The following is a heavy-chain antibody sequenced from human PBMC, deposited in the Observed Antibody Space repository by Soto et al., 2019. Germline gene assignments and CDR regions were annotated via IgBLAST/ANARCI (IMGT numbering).Heavy chain of an antibody. J-gene: IGHJ5*02. CDR2: INAGNGNT. CDR3: ARDRSEIRIEYSSSPNWFDP. D-gene: IGHD6-6*01. CDR1: GYTFTSYA. V-gene: IGHV1-3*01. Sequence: QVQLVQSGAEVKKPGASVKVSCKASGYTFTSYAMHWVRQAPGQRREWMGWINAGNGNTKYSQKFQGRVTITRDTSESTAYMELSSLRSEDTAVYYCARDRSEIRIEYSSSPNWFDPWGQGTLVTVSS.